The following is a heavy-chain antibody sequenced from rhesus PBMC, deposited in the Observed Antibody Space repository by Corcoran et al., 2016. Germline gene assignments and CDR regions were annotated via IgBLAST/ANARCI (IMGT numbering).Heavy chain of an antibody. J-gene: IGHJ4*01. CDR2: IDSSGST. CDR3: ARLGLEQPFDY. V-gene: IGHV4S11*01. CDR1: GGSISSSY. D-gene: IGHD1-20*01. Sequence: QVQLQESGPGLVKPSETLSLTCAVSGGSISSSYWSWIRQAPGKGLEWIGRIDSSGSTYYNPSLKSRVTLSVDTSKNQFSLKLSSVTAADTAVYYCARLGLEQPFDYWGQGVLVTVSS.